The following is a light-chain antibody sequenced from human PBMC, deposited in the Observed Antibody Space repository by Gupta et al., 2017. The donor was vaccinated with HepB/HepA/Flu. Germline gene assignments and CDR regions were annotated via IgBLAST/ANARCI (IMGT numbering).Light chain of an antibody. J-gene: IGKJ1*01. CDR3: RQGLSTMT. V-gene: IGKV2-28*01. CDR2: LGS. Sequence: DVVMTQSPLSLPVTPGEPASMSCRSSQNLLHIDGHNYLDWYQQKPGQSPQLLIYLGSNRACGVPDRFSGSGAGKDFTLKSSRGEDEDVGVYYCRQGLSTMTFGQGTKVEIK. CDR1: QNLLHIDGHNY.